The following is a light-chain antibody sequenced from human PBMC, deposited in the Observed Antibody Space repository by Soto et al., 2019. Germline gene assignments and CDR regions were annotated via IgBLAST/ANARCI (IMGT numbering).Light chain of an antibody. V-gene: IGKV3-20*01. Sequence: EIVLTQSPGTLSLSPGERATLSCRAIQSVSSSYLAWYQQKPGQAPRLLIYDASSRATGIADRFSGSGSGTDFTLTISRLEPEDFAVYYCQQYGTSPTWTFGQGTKVDIK. CDR3: QQYGTSPTWT. CDR2: DAS. CDR1: QSVSSSY. J-gene: IGKJ1*01.